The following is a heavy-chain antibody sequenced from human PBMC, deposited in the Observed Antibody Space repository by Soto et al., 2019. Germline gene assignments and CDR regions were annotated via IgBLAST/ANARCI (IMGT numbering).Heavy chain of an antibody. CDR2: FHYSGRT. D-gene: IGHD2-2*01. CDR3: ARLAGYCSGTSCYGYYGMDV. V-gene: IGHV4-39*01. J-gene: IGHJ6*02. Sequence: PSETLSLTCSVSGGSISSGPYSWGWIRQPPGKGLEWIGTFHYSGRTYYSPSLESRVTISVDTSKKQYSLKVSSVTAADTSVFYCARLAGYCSGTSCYGYYGMDVWGQGTTVTVSS. CDR1: GGSISSGPYS.